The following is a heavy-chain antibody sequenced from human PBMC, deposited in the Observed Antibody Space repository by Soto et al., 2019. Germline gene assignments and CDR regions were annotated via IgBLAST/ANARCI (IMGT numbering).Heavy chain of an antibody. CDR3: ARGSRQCLTD. D-gene: IGHD6-19*01. Sequence: GASVKVSCKASGYTFTTYDINWVRQATGQGLEWMGWMNPSSGDSGYEQKFQGRVTMTRNIFMNTAYMEMSSLTSDDTAVYSCARGSRQCLTDWGQGTLVTVSS. V-gene: IGHV1-8*01. J-gene: IGHJ4*02. CDR2: MNPSSGDS. CDR1: GYTFTTYD.